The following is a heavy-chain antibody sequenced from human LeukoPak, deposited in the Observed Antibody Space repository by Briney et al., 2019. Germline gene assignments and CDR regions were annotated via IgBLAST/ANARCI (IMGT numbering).Heavy chain of an antibody. CDR2: IYSGGST. J-gene: IGHJ5*02. Sequence: PGGSLRLSCAASGFTVSSNYMSWVRQAPGKGLEWVSVIYSGGSTYYADSVKGRFTISRDNSKNTLYLQMNSLRAEDTALYYCARRGNYYDSSGYITWGQGTLVTVSS. D-gene: IGHD3-22*01. CDR1: GFTVSSNY. CDR3: ARRGNYYDSSGYIT. V-gene: IGHV3-53*01.